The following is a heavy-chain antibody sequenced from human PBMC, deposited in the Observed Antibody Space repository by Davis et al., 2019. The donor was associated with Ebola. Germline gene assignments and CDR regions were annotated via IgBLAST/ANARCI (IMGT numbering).Heavy chain of an antibody. CDR2: ISGSGGST. D-gene: IGHD3-22*01. V-gene: IGHV3-23*01. CDR1: GFTFSSYA. CDR3: AREDSGYDSSGYYYFLADY. J-gene: IGHJ4*02. Sequence: GGSLRLSCAASGFTFSSYAMSWVRQAPGKGLEWVSAISGSGGSTYYADSVKGRFTISRDNARNLVYVQMNSLRAEDTAVYYCAREDSGYDSSGYYYFLADYWGQGTLVTVSS.